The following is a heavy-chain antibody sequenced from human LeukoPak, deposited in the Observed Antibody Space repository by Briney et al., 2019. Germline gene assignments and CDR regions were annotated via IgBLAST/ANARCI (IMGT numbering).Heavy chain of an antibody. CDR3: ARLRGDYEDFDY. Sequence: SETLSLTCTVSGISISSSSYYWGWIRQPPGKGLEWIGSIYYSGSTYYNPSLKSRVTISVDTSKNQFSLKLSSVTAADTAVYYCARLRGDYEDFDYWGQGTLVTVSS. J-gene: IGHJ4*02. D-gene: IGHD4-17*01. V-gene: IGHV4-39*01. CDR1: GISISSSSYY. CDR2: IYYSGST.